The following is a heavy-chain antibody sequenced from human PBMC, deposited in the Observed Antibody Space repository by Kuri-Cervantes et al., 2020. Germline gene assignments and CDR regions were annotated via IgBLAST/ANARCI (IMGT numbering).Heavy chain of an antibody. J-gene: IGHJ6*02. Sequence: GESLKISCAASGFTFSSYAMHWVRQAPGKGLEWVAVISYDGSNKYYADSVKGRFTISRDNSKSTLYLQMNSLRAEDTAVYYCARDRRDVVVVAATGTYYYYGMDVWGQGTTVTVSS. D-gene: IGHD2-15*01. CDR2: ISYDGSNK. V-gene: IGHV3-30-3*01. CDR1: GFTFSSYA. CDR3: ARDRRDVVVVAATGTYYYYGMDV.